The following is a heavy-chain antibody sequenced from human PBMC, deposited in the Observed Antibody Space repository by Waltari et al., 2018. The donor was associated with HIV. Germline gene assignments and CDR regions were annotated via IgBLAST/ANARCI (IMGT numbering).Heavy chain of an antibody. CDR2: IFHTGST. J-gene: IGHJ5*02. V-gene: IGHV4-4*02. Sequence: QVQLQESGPGLMRPSGPLSLTCAVSAASISSDNWWTWVRQPPGKGREWIGEIFHTGSTEYNPSLKSRVTISLDESKNQFSLRLTSVTAADTAVYYCARDHVEMGAIPPGSWFDPWGQGTLVTVSS. CDR3: ARDHVEMGAIPPGSWFDP. CDR1: AASISSDNW.